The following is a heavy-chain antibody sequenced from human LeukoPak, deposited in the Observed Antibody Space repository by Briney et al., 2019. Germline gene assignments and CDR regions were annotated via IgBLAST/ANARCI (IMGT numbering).Heavy chain of an antibody. CDR2: ISGSGGST. V-gene: IGHV3-23*01. CDR1: GFTFSSYA. Sequence: PGGSLRLSCAASGFTFSSYAMSWVRQAPGKGLEWVSAISGSGGSTYYADSVKGRFTISRDNSTNTLYLQMNSLRAEDTAVYYCAKVTQYQLLYEYSSGWYFDYWGQGTLVTVSS. J-gene: IGHJ4*02. CDR3: AKVTQYQLLYEYSSGWYFDY. D-gene: IGHD2-2*02.